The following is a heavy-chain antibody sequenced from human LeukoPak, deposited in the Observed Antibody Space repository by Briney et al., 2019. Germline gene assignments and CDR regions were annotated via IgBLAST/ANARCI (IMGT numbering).Heavy chain of an antibody. D-gene: IGHD6-19*01. Sequence: ASVKVSCKASGYTFTGYYMHWVRQAPGQGLEWMGWINPNSGGTNYAQKFQGWVTMIRDTSISTAYMELSRLRSDDTAVYYCARVSGSSGFDYWGQGTLVTVSS. V-gene: IGHV1-2*04. CDR2: INPNSGGT. CDR1: GYTFTGYY. CDR3: ARVSGSSGFDY. J-gene: IGHJ4*02.